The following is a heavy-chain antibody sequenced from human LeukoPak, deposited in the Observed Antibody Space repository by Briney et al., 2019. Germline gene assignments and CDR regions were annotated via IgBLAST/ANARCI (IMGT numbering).Heavy chain of an antibody. CDR1: GFPFSASA. Sequence: GGSLRLSCAASGFPFSASAMTWVRQAPGKGLEWVSHILSTGTTYYADSVRGRFTISRDNSKNTLFLQMNSLRAEDTAVYYCARSSGWWSLDYWGQGTLVTVSS. J-gene: IGHJ4*02. CDR2: ILSTGTT. D-gene: IGHD6-19*01. V-gene: IGHV3-23*01. CDR3: ARSSGWWSLDY.